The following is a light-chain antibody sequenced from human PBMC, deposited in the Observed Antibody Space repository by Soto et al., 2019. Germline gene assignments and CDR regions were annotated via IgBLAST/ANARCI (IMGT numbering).Light chain of an antibody. V-gene: IGKV1-17*01. CDR3: VQHSDYPFT. CDR2: SAS. CDR1: QGIGEA. Sequence: DIQMTQSPSSLSASVGDRVTITCRASQGIGEALGWYQQKPGKVPKRLIYSASTLQNGVPSRFSGTGSETEFTLTISSLQPEDFATYFCVQHSDYPFTFGQGTRLDI. J-gene: IGKJ2*01.